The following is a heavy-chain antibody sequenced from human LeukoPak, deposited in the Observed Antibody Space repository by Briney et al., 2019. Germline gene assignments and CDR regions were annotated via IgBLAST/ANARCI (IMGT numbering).Heavy chain of an antibody. J-gene: IGHJ4*02. V-gene: IGHV3-48*01. CDR2: ISRSSDTV. D-gene: IGHD1-14*01. CDR3: AYRFDY. Sequence: PGGSLRLSCAASGFTFSSYSMNWVRQAPGKGLEWVSYISRSSDTVYYAGSVKGRFTISRDNAKNSLYLQMNSLRAEDTAVYFCAYRFDYWGQGTLVTVSS. CDR1: GFTFSSYS.